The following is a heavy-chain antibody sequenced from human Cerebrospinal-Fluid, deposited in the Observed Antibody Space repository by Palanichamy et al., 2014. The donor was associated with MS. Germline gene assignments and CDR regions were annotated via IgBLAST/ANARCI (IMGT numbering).Heavy chain of an antibody. J-gene: IGHJ4*02. CDR1: GGSINSPNYY. CDR3: ARHHLGIVRVADLIKDTFDY. Sequence: QLQLRESGPGLVKPSETLSLTCTVSGGSINSPNYYWAWIRQPPGKGPEWIGSIYYGGNTYYNPSLKSRFTMSVDTSKNQFSLKLRSVTAADMAIYYCARHHLGIVRVADLIKDTFDYWGQGTLVPVSS. V-gene: IGHV4-39*01. CDR2: IYYGGNT. D-gene: IGHD1-26*01.